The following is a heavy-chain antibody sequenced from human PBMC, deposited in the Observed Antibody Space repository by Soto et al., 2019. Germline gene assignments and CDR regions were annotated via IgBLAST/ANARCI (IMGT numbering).Heavy chain of an antibody. D-gene: IGHD6-6*01. CDR3: ARIGYRSSSFDL. CDR2: IKPDGNQI. CDR1: RFTFTNYW. J-gene: IGHJ4*02. Sequence: PGGSLRLSCAASRFTFTNYWMSWVRQAPGKGLEWLANIKPDGNQIYYVDSVRGRFTISRDNAKNSVYLQMNSLRAEDTAVYFCARIGYRSSSFDLWGQGTPVTVSS. V-gene: IGHV3-7*01.